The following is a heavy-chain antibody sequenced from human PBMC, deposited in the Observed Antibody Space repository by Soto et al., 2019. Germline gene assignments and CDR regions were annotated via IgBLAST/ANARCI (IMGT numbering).Heavy chain of an antibody. Sequence: GGSLRLSCAASGFTFSNYAMTWVRQAPGKGLEWVSTIRESGGDTYHADSVKGRFIISRDNSKNALYLQMNTLRVEDTAVYYCAKDQFIDDALDIWGHGTMVTVSS. CDR3: AKDQFIDDALDI. J-gene: IGHJ3*02. CDR2: IRESGGDT. V-gene: IGHV3-23*01. CDR1: GFTFSNYA.